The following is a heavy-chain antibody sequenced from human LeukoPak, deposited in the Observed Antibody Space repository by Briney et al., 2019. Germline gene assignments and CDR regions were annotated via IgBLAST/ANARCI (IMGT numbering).Heavy chain of an antibody. Sequence: PSETLSLTCTVSGGSISSSSYYWGWIRQPPGKGLGWVGSIYYSGSTYYNPSLKSRVTISVDTSKNQFSLKLSSVTAADTAVYYCARSTSITIFGVVISQVWFDPWGQGTLVTVSS. V-gene: IGHV4-39*01. D-gene: IGHD3-3*01. CDR2: IYYSGST. CDR1: GGSISSSSYY. J-gene: IGHJ5*02. CDR3: ARSTSITIFGVVISQVWFDP.